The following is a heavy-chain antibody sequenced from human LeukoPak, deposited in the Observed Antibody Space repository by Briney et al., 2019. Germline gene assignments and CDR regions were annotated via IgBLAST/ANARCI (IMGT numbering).Heavy chain of an antibody. D-gene: IGHD1-7*01. CDR2: VYSGDIA. J-gene: IGHJ5*02. V-gene: IGHV3-53*01. CDR3: ARGVRTDMGTSP. Sequence: GGSLRLSCVVSGITVSSNYMSWVRQAPGKGLEWVSIVYSGDIAYYADSVEGRFTISRDNSKNTLYLQMNSLREEDTGIYYCARGVRTDMGTSPWGQGTLVTVSS. CDR1: GITVSSNY.